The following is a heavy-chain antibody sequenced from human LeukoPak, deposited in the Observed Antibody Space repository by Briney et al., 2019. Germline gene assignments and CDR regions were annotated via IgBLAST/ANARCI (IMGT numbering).Heavy chain of an antibody. D-gene: IGHD4-17*01. CDR3: ARDYYDYGDYGDY. CDR1: GFTFSSYA. CDR2: IKQDGSEK. Sequence: GGSLRLSCAASGFTFSSYAMSWVRQAPGKGLEWVANIKQDGSEKYYVDSVKGRFTISRDNAKNSLYLQMNSLRAEDTAVYYCARDYYDYGDYGDYWGQGTLVTVSS. J-gene: IGHJ4*02. V-gene: IGHV3-7*01.